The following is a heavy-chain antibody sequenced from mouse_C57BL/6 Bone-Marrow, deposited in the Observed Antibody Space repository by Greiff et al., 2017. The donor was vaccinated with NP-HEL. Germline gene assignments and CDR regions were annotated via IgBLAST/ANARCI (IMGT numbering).Heavy chain of an antibody. D-gene: IGHD1-1*01. CDR1: GFTFSDYG. CDR3: ARRYYGSSPYWYFDV. CDR2: ISSGSSTI. J-gene: IGHJ1*03. V-gene: IGHV5-17*01. Sequence: EVKVVESGGGLVKPGGSLKLSCAASGFTFSDYGMHWVRQAPEKGLEWVAYISSGSSTIYYADTVQGRFTISRDNAKNTLFLRMTSLRSEDTAMYYCARRYYGSSPYWYFDVWGTGTTVTVSS.